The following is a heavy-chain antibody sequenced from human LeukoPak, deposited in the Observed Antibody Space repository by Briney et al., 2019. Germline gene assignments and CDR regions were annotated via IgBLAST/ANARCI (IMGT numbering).Heavy chain of an antibody. CDR3: ARGRIRHQFLNWFDP. D-gene: IGHD5-18*01. Sequence: SETLSLTCAVYGGSFSGYYWSWIRQPPGKGLEWIGEINHSGSTNYNPSLKSRVTISVDTSKNQFSLKLSSVTAADTAVYYCARGRIRHQFLNWFDPWGQGTLVTVSS. CDR1: GGSFSGYY. CDR2: INHSGST. J-gene: IGHJ5*02. V-gene: IGHV4-34*01.